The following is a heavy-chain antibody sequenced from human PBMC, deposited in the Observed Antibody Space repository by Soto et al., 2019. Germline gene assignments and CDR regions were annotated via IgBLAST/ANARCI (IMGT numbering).Heavy chain of an antibody. Sequence: EVQLVESGGGLVQPGGSLRLSGAASGFTFSSYWMSWVRQAPGKGLEWVANIKQDGSEKYYVDSVKGRFTISRDNAKNSLYLQMNSLRAEDTAVYYCARDRYSYYDFWSGSLPYYYYGMYVWGQGTTVTVSS. V-gene: IGHV3-7*01. CDR3: ARDRYSYYDFWSGSLPYYYYGMYV. CDR1: GFTFSSYW. CDR2: IKQDGSEK. D-gene: IGHD3-3*01. J-gene: IGHJ6*02.